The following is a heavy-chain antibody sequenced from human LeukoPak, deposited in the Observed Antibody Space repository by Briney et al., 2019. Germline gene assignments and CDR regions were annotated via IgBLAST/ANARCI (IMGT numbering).Heavy chain of an antibody. CDR2: VHSSGST. CDR3: ARLAPGNYDILTGDPKVVFDY. V-gene: IGHV4-59*07. CDR1: GGSISSFF. Sequence: SDTLSLTCTVSGGSISSFFWSWIRQPPGKGLERIGYVHSSGSTKYNPSLKSRLIISVDMSKNQFSLKLRSVSVADTAVYYCARLAPGNYDILTGDPKVVFDYWGQGALVTVSS. J-gene: IGHJ4*02. D-gene: IGHD3-9*01.